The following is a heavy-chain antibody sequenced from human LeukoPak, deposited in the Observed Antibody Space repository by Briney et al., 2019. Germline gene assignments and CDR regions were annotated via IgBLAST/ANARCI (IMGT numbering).Heavy chain of an antibody. D-gene: IGHD3-22*01. J-gene: IGHJ3*02. CDR2: INPNNGGT. Sequence: GASVKVSCKASGYTFTGYYIHWVRQAPGQGLDWMGRINPNNGGTNYAQKFQGRVTMTRDMSMSTAYMELSRLRSDDTAVCYCAREDNSSGYRPFDIWGQGTMVTVPS. V-gene: IGHV1-2*06. CDR1: GYTFTGYY. CDR3: AREDNSSGYRPFDI.